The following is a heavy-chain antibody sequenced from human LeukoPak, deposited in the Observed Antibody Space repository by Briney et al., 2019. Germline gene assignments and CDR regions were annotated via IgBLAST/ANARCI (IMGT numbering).Heavy chain of an antibody. D-gene: IGHD2-2*03. CDR1: GFSFSTTD. Sequence: PGGSLRLSCAASGFSFSTTDMSWVRQTPGKGLEWVSGISGTNGITYYADPVKGRFPISRDNSKNTLYLQMHSLRAEDTAIYFCAKGGYFSFDMWGQGTKVTVSS. J-gene: IGHJ3*02. V-gene: IGHV3-23*01. CDR2: ISGTNGIT. CDR3: AKGGYFSFDM.